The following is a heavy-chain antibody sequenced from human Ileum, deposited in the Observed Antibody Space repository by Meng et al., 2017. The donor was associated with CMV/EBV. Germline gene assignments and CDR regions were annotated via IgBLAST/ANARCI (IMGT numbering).Heavy chain of an antibody. V-gene: IGHV3-30-3*01. CDR1: CVTFRKYD. J-gene: IGHJ4*02. Sequence: ASCVTFRKYDMHWVRQAPGKGPELVAAISNEGGINLYSHTVKGRFTISRDNSKNTLYLQMNSLRLDDTAMYYCARDLVLGAPDYLDYWGQGTLVTVSS. CDR2: ISNEGGIN. D-gene: IGHD2-15*01. CDR3: ARDLVLGAPDYLDY.